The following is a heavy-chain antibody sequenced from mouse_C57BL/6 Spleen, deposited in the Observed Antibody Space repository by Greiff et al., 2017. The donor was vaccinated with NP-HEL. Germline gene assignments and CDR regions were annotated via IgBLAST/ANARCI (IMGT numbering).Heavy chain of an antibody. D-gene: IGHD2-1*01. CDR2: IHPNSGST. CDR3: AREDYGNSAWFAY. Sequence: QVQLQQPGAELVKPGASVKLSCKASSYTFTSYWMHWVKQRPGQGLEWIGMIHPNSGSTNYNEKFKSKATLTVDKSSSTAYMQLSSLTSEDSAVYYCAREDYGNSAWFAYWGQGTLVTVSA. CDR1: SYTFTSYW. J-gene: IGHJ3*01. V-gene: IGHV1-64*01.